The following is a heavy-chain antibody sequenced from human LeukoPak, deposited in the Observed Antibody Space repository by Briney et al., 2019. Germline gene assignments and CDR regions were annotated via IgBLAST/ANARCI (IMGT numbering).Heavy chain of an antibody. J-gene: IGHJ4*02. V-gene: IGHV3-21*01. CDR3: ARVLRVVVNYFPESFDY. CDR1: GFTFSTYI. D-gene: IGHD3-22*01. CDR2: ISSGSGYI. Sequence: GGSLRLSCAASGFTFSTYIMNWVRQAPGKGLEWVSSISSGSGYIYYADSVKGRFTISRGNAKNSLYLQMNSLRAEDTAVYYCARVLRVVVNYFPESFDYWGQGALVTVSS.